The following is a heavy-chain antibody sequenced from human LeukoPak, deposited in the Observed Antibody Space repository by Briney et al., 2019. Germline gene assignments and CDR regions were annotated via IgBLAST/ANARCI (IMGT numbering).Heavy chain of an antibody. J-gene: IGHJ3*02. CDR3: ARDLRAYGDYPNDAFDI. Sequence: PGGSLRLSCAASGFTFSSYSMNWVRQAPGKGLEWVSSISSSSSYIYYADSVKGRFTISRDNAKNSLYLQMNSLRAEDTAVYYCARDLRAYGDYPNDAFDIWAKGQWSPSLQ. CDR1: GFTFSSYS. D-gene: IGHD4-17*01. CDR2: ISSSSSYI. V-gene: IGHV3-21*01.